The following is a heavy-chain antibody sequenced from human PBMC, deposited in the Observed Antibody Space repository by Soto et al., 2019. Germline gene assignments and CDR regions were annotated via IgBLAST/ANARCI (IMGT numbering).Heavy chain of an antibody. D-gene: IGHD5-18*01. CDR1: GGSISSGDYY. CDR3: ASNSYWFTVYDY. J-gene: IGHJ4*02. Sequence: QVKLQESGPGLVKPSQTLSLTCTVSGGSISSGDYYWSWIRQPPGKGLEWIGYIYYSGSTYYNPSLKSRVTISIDTSKDQFSLKLSSMTAADTAVYYCASNSYWFTVYDYWGQGTLVTVSS. CDR2: IYYSGST. V-gene: IGHV4-30-4*01.